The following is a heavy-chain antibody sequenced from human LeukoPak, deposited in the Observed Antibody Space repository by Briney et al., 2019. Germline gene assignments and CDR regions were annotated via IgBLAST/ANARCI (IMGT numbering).Heavy chain of an antibody. CDR1: GGSISSYY. D-gene: IGHD3-22*01. CDR2: IYYSGST. V-gene: IGHV4-59*08. CDR3: ARGLDDSSGYEGNHFDY. J-gene: IGHJ4*02. Sequence: SETLSLTCTVSGGSISSYYWSWIRQPPGKGLEWIGYIYYSGSTNYNPSLKSRVTISVDTSKNQFSLKLSSVTAADTAVYYCARGLDDSSGYEGNHFDYWGQGTLVTVSS.